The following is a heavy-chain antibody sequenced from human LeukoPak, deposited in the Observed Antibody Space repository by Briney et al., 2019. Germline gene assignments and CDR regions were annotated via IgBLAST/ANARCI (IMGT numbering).Heavy chain of an antibody. J-gene: IGHJ6*03. CDR1: GGSISSSHYY. CDR3: ARQSSDYYYYYIDV. CDR2: IYYSGTT. V-gene: IGHV4-39*01. Sequence: SETLSLTCTVSGGSISSSHYYWGWIRQSPGKGLEWTGSIYYSGTTYYNPSLESRVTISDDTSMNRFSLMLTSLTAADTAVYYCARQSSDYYYYYIDVWGEGTTVIVSS.